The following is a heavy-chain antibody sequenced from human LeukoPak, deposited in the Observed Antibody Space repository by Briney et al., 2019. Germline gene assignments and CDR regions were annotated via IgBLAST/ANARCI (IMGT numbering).Heavy chain of an antibody. CDR2: IESAGSRT. CDR3: ARDPRGDHDKRFDY. V-gene: IGHV3-74*01. CDR1: AFTLSNYR. D-gene: IGHD2-21*02. J-gene: IGHJ4*02. Sequence: AGSLRLSCAGSAFTLSNYRMHWVRQAPGEGLVWVSHIESAGSRTIYADSVKGRFTISRDNAKNTLYLQMNSLRAEDTAVYYCARDPRGDHDKRFDYWGQGTLVTVS.